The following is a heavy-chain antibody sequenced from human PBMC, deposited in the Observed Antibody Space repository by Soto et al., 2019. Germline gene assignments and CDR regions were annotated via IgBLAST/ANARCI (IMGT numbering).Heavy chain of an antibody. CDR1: GFTFSSYA. V-gene: IGHV3-30-3*01. Sequence: GGSLRLSCAASGFTFSSYAMHWVRQAPGKGLEWVAVISYDGSIKYYADSVKGRFTISRDNSKNTLYLQMNSLRAEDTAVYYCARDYYYDSSGSSEYFDYWGQGTLVTVSS. CDR2: ISYDGSIK. D-gene: IGHD3-22*01. CDR3: ARDYYYDSSGSSEYFDY. J-gene: IGHJ4*02.